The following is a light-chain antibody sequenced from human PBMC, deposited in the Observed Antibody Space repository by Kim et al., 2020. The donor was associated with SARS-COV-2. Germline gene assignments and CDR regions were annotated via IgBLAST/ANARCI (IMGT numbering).Light chain of an antibody. CDR2: GAS. V-gene: IGKV3-20*01. CDR1: QSVTNNY. J-gene: IGKJ5*01. CDR3: QQYQQYDSSGGIT. Sequence: EIVLTQSPGTLSLSAGERATLSCRASQSVTNNYVAWYQQKRGLAPRLLIFGASSRAIGIPDRFTGSGSGTDFTLTITRLEPEDSAVYYWQQYQQYDSSGGITFGPGTRLEIK.